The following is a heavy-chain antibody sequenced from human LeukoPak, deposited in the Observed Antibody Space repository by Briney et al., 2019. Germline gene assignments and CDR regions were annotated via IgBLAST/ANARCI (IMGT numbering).Heavy chain of an antibody. D-gene: IGHD5-24*01. CDR1: GFTFSSYA. CDR3: AKIPDYRWLHQNFDY. Sequence: GGSLRLSCAASGFTFSSYAMSWVRQAPGKGLEWVSAISGSGGSTYYADSVKGRFIISRDNSESTLYLQMNSLRAEDTAVYYCAKIPDYRWLHQNFDYWGQGTLVTVSS. V-gene: IGHV3-23*01. CDR2: ISGSGGST. J-gene: IGHJ4*02.